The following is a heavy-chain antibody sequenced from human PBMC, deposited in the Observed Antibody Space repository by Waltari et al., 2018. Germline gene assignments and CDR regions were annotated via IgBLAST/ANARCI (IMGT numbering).Heavy chain of an antibody. CDR3: ATYGQSPRNDQ. CDR1: GFAFDNFY. V-gene: IGHV3-23*01. J-gene: IGHJ1*01. D-gene: IGHD2-2*01. CDR2: ISDSGATT. Sequence: EVQLLESGGGLEQPGGSLRLSCAASGFAFDNFYIPWVRQAPGRGLEWVSAISDSGATTYYADSVKGRFTISRDNYKKMLYLQMSSLRVDDTAVYYCATYGQSPRNDQWGQGTQLTVSS.